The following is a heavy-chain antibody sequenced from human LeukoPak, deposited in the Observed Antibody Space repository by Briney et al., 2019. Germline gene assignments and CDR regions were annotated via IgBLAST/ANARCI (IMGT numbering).Heavy chain of an antibody. CDR2: ISAYNGNT. CDR1: GYTFTRYG. D-gene: IGHD2-2*01. CDR3: ARVGGHIVVVPAATRDAFDI. J-gene: IGHJ3*02. Sequence: ASVKVSCKASGYTFTRYGISWVRQAPGQGLEWMGWISAYNGNTNYAQKLQGRVTMTTDTSTSTAYMELRSLRSDDTAVYYCARVGGHIVVVPAATRDAFDIWGQGTMVTVSS. V-gene: IGHV1-18*01.